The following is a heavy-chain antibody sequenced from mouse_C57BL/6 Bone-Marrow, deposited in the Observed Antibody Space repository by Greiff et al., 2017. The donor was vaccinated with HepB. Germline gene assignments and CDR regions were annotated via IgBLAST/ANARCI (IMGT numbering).Heavy chain of an antibody. CDR2: INPNYGTT. J-gene: IGHJ3*01. CDR1: GYSFTDYN. CDR3: ARGGSYYGYPWFSY. V-gene: IGHV1-39*01. D-gene: IGHD2-2*01. Sequence: VQLQQSGPELVQPGASVKISCKASGYSFTDYNMNWVKQSNGKSLEWIGVINPNYGTTSYNQKFKGKATLTVDKSSSTAYMQLNSLTSEDSAGYYCARGGSYYGYPWFSYWGQGTLVTVAA.